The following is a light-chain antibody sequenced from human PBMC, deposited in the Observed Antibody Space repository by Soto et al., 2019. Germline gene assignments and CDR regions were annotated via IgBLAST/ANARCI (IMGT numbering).Light chain of an antibody. CDR2: DAS. V-gene: IGKV1-5*01. J-gene: IGKJ2*01. CDR1: QTTNTW. Sequence: DIQMTQFPSTLSASVGDRVTITCRASQTTNTWLAWYHQKPGTAPKLLIYDASSLEGGVPSRFSASGSGTEFTLTISSLQPDDLATYYCQQYISYPYTFGQGTKVDIK. CDR3: QQYISYPYT.